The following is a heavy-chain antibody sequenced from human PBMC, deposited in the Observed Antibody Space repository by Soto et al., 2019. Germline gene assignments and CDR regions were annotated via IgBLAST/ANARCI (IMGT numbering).Heavy chain of an antibody. CDR2: ISYDGSDK. CDR1: GFTFSSYG. Sequence: QVQLVESGGGVVQPGRSLRLSCAASGFTFSSYGMHWVRQAPGKGLEWVAVISYDGSDKYYADSVKGRFTISRDNSKNTLCLQLNSLRAEDTXXYXXXXXVXSSLQHWGQGTLITVSS. CDR3: XXXVXSSLQH. J-gene: IGHJ1*01. V-gene: IGHV3-30*03.